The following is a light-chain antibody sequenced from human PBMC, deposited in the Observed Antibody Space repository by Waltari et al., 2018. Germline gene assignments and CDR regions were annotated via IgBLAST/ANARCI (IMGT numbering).Light chain of an antibody. CDR1: QSVLYSSNNKNY. CDR2: WAS. J-gene: IGKJ2*01. V-gene: IGKV4-1*01. Sequence: DIVMTQSPDSLPVSLGERATINCKSSQSVLYSSNNKNYLAWFQQKPGQPPKLLIYWASTRETGVPDRFSGSGSVTDFTLTISSLQAEDVAVYYCQQYYTTPPTFGQGTKLEIK. CDR3: QQYYTTPPT.